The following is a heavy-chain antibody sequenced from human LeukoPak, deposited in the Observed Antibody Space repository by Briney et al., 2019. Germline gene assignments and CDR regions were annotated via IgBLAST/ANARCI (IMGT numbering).Heavy chain of an antibody. CDR1: GYTFTGDN. CDR2: INPNSGDT. J-gene: IGHJ4*02. D-gene: IGHD5-18*01. CDR3: ARDRSPAPGRSYGRGHFDY. Sequence: ASVKVSCKASGYTFTGDNMHWVRQAPGQGLEWMGWINPNSGDTNYAQKFQGRVTMTRDTSINTAYMELSRLRSDDTAVYYCARDRSPAPGRSYGRGHFDYWGQGTLVTVSS. V-gene: IGHV1-2*02.